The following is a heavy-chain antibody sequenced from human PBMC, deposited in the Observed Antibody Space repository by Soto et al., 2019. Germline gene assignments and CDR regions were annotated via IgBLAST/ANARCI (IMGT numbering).Heavy chain of an antibody. CDR3: ATSNWFPP. V-gene: IGHV4-39*01. CDR1: GGSISSRGYY. J-gene: IGHJ5*02. CDR2: IYYSGST. Sequence: QLQLQESGPGLVKPSETLSLTCTVSGGSISSRGYYWGWIRQPPGKGLEWIGTIYYSGSTYYNPSVKSRVTITVDTSNNQFSRKLSSVTAADTAVYYCATSNWFPPWCQGTLVTVSS.